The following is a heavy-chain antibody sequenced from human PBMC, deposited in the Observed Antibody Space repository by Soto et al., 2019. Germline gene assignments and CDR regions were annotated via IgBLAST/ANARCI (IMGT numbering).Heavy chain of an antibody. J-gene: IGHJ6*02. D-gene: IGHD3-10*01. CDR1: GYTFTSYG. Sequence: ASVKVSCKASGYTFTSYGISWVRQAPGQGLEWMGWISAYNGNTNYAQKLQGRVTMTTDTSTSTAYMELRSLRSDDTAVYYCAFGSGSYYNMLTVPDYYYGMDVWGQGTTVTAP. CDR3: AFGSGSYYNMLTVPDYYYGMDV. CDR2: ISAYNGNT. V-gene: IGHV1-18*01.